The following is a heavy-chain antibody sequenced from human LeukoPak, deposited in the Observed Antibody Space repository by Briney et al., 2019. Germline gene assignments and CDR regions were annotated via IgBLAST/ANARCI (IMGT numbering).Heavy chain of an antibody. CDR2: IYYSGST. D-gene: IGHD6-19*01. CDR1: GGSISSGGYY. CDR3: ARAGYSSGWSQFDY. J-gene: IGHJ4*02. V-gene: IGHV4-31*03. Sequence: SETLSLTCTVSGGSISSGGYYWSWIRQHPGKGLEWIGYIYYSGSTNYNPSLKSRVTISVDTSKNQFSLKLSSVTAADTAVYYCARAGYSSGWSQFDYWGQGTLVTVSS.